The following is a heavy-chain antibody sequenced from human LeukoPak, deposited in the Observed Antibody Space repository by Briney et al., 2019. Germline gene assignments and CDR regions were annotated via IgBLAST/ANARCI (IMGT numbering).Heavy chain of an antibody. Sequence: PSETLSLTCAVSGGSISSNNWWGWVRQPPGKGLEWIGEIYHSGSPNYNPSLKSRVTISVDTSKNQFSLKLSSVTAADTAVYYCARGRGSGWFPFDYWGQGTLVTVSS. D-gene: IGHD6-19*01. CDR3: ARGRGSGWFPFDY. J-gene: IGHJ4*02. CDR1: GGSISSNNW. CDR2: IYHSGSP. V-gene: IGHV4-4*02.